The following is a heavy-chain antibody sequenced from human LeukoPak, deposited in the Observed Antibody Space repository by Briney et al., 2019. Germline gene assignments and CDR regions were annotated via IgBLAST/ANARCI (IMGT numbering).Heavy chain of an antibody. V-gene: IGHV4-38-2*01. D-gene: IGHD3-10*01. CDR2: IYYSGST. CDR1: GYSISSCYH. J-gene: IGHJ5*02. Sequence: SETLSLTCPVSGYSISSCYHWGWSRQPPGKGLEWIGSIYYSGSTYYNPSLKSRVTICVDTPKNQFSLKLSSVTAADTAVYYCARHVGRTMVRGVITDPWGQGTLVTVSS. CDR3: ARHVGRTMVRGVITDP.